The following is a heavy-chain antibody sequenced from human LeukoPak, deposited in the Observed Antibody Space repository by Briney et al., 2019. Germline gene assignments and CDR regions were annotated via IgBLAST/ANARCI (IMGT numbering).Heavy chain of an antibody. J-gene: IGHJ5*02. CDR1: GYTFDDEY. Sequence: ASVTVSCKASGYTFDDEYIHWVRQAPGQRLEGVGWIYPKRGGTNYPPSFQARVTITRDTSITPAYLDLSRLRSDDTAVYYCTRRVQKLVGTSWFDPWGQGTLVTVSS. CDR2: IYPKRGGT. CDR3: TRRVQKLVGTSWFDP. D-gene: IGHD6-13*01. V-gene: IGHV1-2*02.